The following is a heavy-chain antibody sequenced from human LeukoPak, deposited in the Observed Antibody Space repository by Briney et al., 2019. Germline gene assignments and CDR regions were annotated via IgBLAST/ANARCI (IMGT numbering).Heavy chain of an antibody. CDR2: LYTNDNT. CDR3: ARGVVTDDYYMDV. J-gene: IGHJ6*03. D-gene: IGHD2-21*02. Sequence: SETLSLTCSVSGGSITSGRYYWTWVRQPAGKGLEWIGRLYTNDNTNYNPSLESRVSISVDTCESQFYLQLTSVTAADTAVYFCARGVVTDDYYMDVWGKGTTVIVSS. CDR1: GGSITSGRYY. V-gene: IGHV4-61*02.